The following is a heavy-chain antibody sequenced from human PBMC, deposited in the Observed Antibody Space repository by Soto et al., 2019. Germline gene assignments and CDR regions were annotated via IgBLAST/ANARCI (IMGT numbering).Heavy chain of an antibody. CDR2: IRGVDNNK. J-gene: IGHJ6*02. Sequence: SLGLSCAASGFTFSSYSMNWARQAPGKGLELVSSIRGVDNNKYYAASVKGRFTISRDNAKNSLFLHLSGLTADDAAVYYCARDRVRGALPQYGMDVWGQGTTVTVSS. D-gene: IGHD3-10*01. V-gene: IGHV3-21*01. CDR1: GFTFSSYS. CDR3: ARDRVRGALPQYGMDV.